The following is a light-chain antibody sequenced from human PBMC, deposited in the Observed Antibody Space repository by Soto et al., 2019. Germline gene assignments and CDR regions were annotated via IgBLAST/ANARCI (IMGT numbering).Light chain of an antibody. J-gene: IGLJ1*01. V-gene: IGLV2-14*03. CDR3: SSYTPRNTEV. Sequence: QSALTQPASVSGSPGQSITISCAGTSSDIGAYNYVSWYQHLPGKAPKLIIYDVVTRPSGISTRFSASKSGNTASLTISGLQAEDEADYSCSSYTPRNTEVFGTGTKVTVL. CDR2: DVV. CDR1: SSDIGAYNY.